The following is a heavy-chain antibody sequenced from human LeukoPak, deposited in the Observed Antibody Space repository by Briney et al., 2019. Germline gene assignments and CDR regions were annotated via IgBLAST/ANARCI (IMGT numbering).Heavy chain of an antibody. CDR2: INSDGSST. J-gene: IGHJ4*02. D-gene: IGHD7-27*01. CDR3: VSIPGD. Sequence: GGSLRLSCAASGFTFSSYWMHWVRQAPGKGPVWVSRINSDGSSTSYADSVKGRFTISRDNAKNTLYLQMNTLRAEDTAVYYCVSIPGDWGQGILVTVSS. V-gene: IGHV3-74*01. CDR1: GFTFSSYW.